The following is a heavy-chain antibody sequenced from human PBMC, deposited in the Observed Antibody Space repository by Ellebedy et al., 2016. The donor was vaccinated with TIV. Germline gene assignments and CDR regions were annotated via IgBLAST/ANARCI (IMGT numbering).Heavy chain of an antibody. D-gene: IGHD5-12*01. J-gene: IGHJ3*02. Sequence: SETLSLXXTVSGGSISSYYWSWIRQPPGKGLEWIGYIYYSGSTNYNPSLKSRVTISVDTSKNQFSLKLSSVTAADTAVYYCASGLRGAFDIWGQGTMVTVPS. CDR1: GGSISSYY. V-gene: IGHV4-59*13. CDR3: ASGLRGAFDI. CDR2: IYYSGST.